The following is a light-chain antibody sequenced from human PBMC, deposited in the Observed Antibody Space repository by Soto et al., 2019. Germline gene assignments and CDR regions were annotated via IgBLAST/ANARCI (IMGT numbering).Light chain of an antibody. J-gene: IGLJ1*01. CDR2: RNS. CDR3: ATWDDSLNILYA. Sequence: QSVLTQPPSASGPPGQRVTISCSGSSSNIGSNSVYWYQQLPGTAPKLLIYRNSQRPSGVPDRFSGSKSGTSASLAISGLRSEDEADYYCATWDDSLNILYAFGGGTKVTVL. V-gene: IGLV1-47*01. CDR1: SSNIGSNS.